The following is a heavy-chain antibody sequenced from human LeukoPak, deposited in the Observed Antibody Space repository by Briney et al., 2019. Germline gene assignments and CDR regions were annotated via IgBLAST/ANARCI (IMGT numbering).Heavy chain of an antibody. CDR2: FDPEDGET. V-gene: IGHV1-24*01. Sequence: ASVKVSCKVSGYTLTELSMHWVRQAPGKGLEWMGGFDPEDGETIYAQKFQGRVTMTEDTSTDTAYMELSSPRSEDTAVYYCATGRYSSSFEYYYGMDVWGQGTTVTVSS. CDR1: GYTLTELS. D-gene: IGHD6-13*01. CDR3: ATGRYSSSFEYYYGMDV. J-gene: IGHJ6*02.